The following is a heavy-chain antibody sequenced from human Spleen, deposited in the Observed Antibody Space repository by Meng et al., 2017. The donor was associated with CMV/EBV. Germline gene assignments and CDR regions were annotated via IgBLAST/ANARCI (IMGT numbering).Heavy chain of an antibody. V-gene: IGHV1-2*02. J-gene: IGHJ4*02. CDR2: INPKSGGT. Sequence: ASVKVSCKASGYTFSGYYMHWVRQAPGQGLEWMGWINPKSGGTKYAQKFQDRVTMTRDTSITTGYMELSSLGSDDTAVYYCARDNDWGPDYWGQGTLVTVSS. D-gene: IGHD7-27*01. CDR3: ARDNDWGPDY. CDR1: GYTFSGYY.